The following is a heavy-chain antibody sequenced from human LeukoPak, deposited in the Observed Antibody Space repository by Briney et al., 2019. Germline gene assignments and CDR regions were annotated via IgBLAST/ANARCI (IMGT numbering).Heavy chain of an antibody. Sequence: GSLRLSCAASGFTFSSYGMHWVRQAPGKGLEWVAVISYDGSNKYYADSVKGRFTISRDNSKNTLYLQMNSLRAEDTAVYYCAKGSQWLASQPYYFDYWGQGTLVTVSS. CDR1: GFTFSSYG. V-gene: IGHV3-33*05. CDR3: AKGSQWLASQPYYFDY. J-gene: IGHJ4*02. D-gene: IGHD6-19*01. CDR2: ISYDGSNK.